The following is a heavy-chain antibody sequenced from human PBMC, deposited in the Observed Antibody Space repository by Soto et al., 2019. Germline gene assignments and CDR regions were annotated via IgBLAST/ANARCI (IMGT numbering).Heavy chain of an antibody. D-gene: IGHD3-22*01. Sequence: QLQLQESGSGLVKPSQTLSLTCAVSGGSISSGGYSWSWVRQPPGKGLEWIGYIYHSGNTYYNPSLKSRVTISVGRSKNQFSLKLSSVTAADTAVYYCARCCFYDSSGYYYHNWFDPWGQGTLVTVSS. CDR2: IYHSGNT. CDR3: ARCCFYDSSGYYYHNWFDP. J-gene: IGHJ5*02. CDR1: GGSISSGGYS. V-gene: IGHV4-30-2*01.